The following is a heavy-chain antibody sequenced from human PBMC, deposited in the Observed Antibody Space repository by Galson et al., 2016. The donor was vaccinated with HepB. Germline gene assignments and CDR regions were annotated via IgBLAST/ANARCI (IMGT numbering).Heavy chain of an antibody. Sequence: SLRLSCAASGFIFRSYGMHWVRQAPGKGLEWVAVIRYDGSNKYYADSVKGRFTISRDNSKNTLYLQMDSLRAEDTAVYYCARGVTIFGVVTNPSDVWGQGTRVTVSS. J-gene: IGHJ4*02. CDR1: GFIFRSYG. D-gene: IGHD3-3*01. V-gene: IGHV3-33*01. CDR3: ARGVTIFGVVTNPSDV. CDR2: IRYDGSNK.